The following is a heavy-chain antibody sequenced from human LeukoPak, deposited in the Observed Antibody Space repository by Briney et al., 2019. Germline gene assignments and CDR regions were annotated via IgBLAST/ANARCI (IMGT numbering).Heavy chain of an antibody. J-gene: IGHJ4*02. D-gene: IGHD3-22*01. V-gene: IGHV1-69*05. CDR2: IIPMFGTT. CDR1: GGTFSSYA. Sequence: SVKVSCKASGGTFSSYAVSWVRQAPGQGLEWMGRIIPMFGTTNYAQSFQSRLTIPMDKSTTTAYMELSSLRFEDTAMYYCARGNYYDSSGYFDWGQGTLVTVSS. CDR3: ARGNYYDSSGYFD.